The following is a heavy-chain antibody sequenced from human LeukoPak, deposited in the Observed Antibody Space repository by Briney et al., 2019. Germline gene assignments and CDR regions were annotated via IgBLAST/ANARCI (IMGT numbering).Heavy chain of an antibody. Sequence: SETLSLTCTVSGGSISSYYWSWIRQPPGKGLEWIGYIYYSGSTSYNPSLQSRVTISVDTSKNQFSLKLSSVTAADTAAYYCARGPVYSGSYGLDYWGQGTLVTVSS. V-gene: IGHV4-59*01. CDR1: GGSISSYY. J-gene: IGHJ4*02. CDR3: ARGPVYSGSYGLDY. D-gene: IGHD1-26*01. CDR2: IYYSGST.